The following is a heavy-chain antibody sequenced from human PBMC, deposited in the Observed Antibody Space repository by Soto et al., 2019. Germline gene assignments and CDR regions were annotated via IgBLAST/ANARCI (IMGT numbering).Heavy chain of an antibody. V-gene: IGHV5-51*01. CDR2: IYPGDSDT. Sequence: GESLKISCQGSGYSFTTYCIGLVLQMPGKGLEWMGIIYPGDSDTRYSPSFQGQVTISADKSTSTAYLQWSSLKASDTAMYYCARRDDSPTAEYFQHWGQGTLVTVSS. J-gene: IGHJ1*01. CDR3: ARRDDSPTAEYFQH. CDR1: GYSFTTYC. D-gene: IGHD2-21*01.